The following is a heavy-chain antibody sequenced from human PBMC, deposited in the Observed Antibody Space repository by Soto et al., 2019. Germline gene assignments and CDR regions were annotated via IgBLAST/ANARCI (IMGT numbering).Heavy chain of an antibody. Sequence: GGSLRLSCAASGFTVSSYYMSWVRQAPGKGLEWVSVIYSGGSTYYADSVKGRFTISRDNSKNTLYLQMNSLRAEDTAVYYCARDSVDSRYFDWFSSDGRYYYGMDVWGQGTTVTVSS. D-gene: IGHD3-9*01. V-gene: IGHV3-53*01. CDR2: IYSGGST. J-gene: IGHJ6*02. CDR3: ARDSVDSRYFDWFSSDGRYYYGMDV. CDR1: GFTVSSYY.